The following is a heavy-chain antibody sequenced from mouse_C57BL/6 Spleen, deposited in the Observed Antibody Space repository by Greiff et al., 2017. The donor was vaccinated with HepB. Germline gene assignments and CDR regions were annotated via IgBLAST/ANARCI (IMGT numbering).Heavy chain of an antibody. V-gene: IGHV1-22*01. J-gene: IGHJ1*03. CDR1: GYTFTDYN. CDR2: INPNNGGT. D-gene: IGHD1-1*01. Sequence: VQLKESGPELVKPGASVKMSCKASGYTFTDYNMHWVKQSHGKSLEWIGYINPNNGGTSYNQKFKGKATLTVNKSSSTAYMELRSLTSEDSAVYYCARMGPYYYGSSYWYFDVWGTGTTVTVSS. CDR3: ARMGPYYYGSSYWYFDV.